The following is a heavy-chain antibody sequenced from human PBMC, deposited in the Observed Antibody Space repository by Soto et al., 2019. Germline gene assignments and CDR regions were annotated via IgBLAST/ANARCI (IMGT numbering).Heavy chain of an antibody. V-gene: IGHV1-69*13. CDR3: ARGMYSSGWDHDAFDI. CDR1: GGTFSSYA. D-gene: IGHD6-19*01. CDR2: IIPIFGTA. J-gene: IGHJ3*02. Sequence: SVKVSCKASGGTFSSYAISWVRQAPGQGLEWMGGIIPIFGTANYAQKFQGRVTITADESTSTAYMELSSLRSEDTAVYYCARGMYSSGWDHDAFDIWGQGTMVTVSS.